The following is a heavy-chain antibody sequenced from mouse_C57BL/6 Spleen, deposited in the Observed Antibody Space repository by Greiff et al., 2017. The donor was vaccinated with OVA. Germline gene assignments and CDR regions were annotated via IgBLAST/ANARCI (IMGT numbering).Heavy chain of an antibody. CDR3: ARPYDYDGTWFAY. D-gene: IGHD2-4*01. V-gene: IGHV1-22*01. Sequence: VHVKQSGPELVKPGASVKMSCKASGYTFTDYNMHWVKQSHGKSLEWIGYINPNNGGTSYNQKFKGKATLTVNKSSSTAYMELRSLTSEDSAVYYCARPYDYDGTWFAYWGQGTLVTVSA. J-gene: IGHJ3*01. CDR1: GYTFTDYN. CDR2: INPNNGGT.